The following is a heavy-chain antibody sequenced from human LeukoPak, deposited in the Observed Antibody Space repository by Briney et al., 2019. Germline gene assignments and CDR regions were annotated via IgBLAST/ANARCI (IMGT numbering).Heavy chain of an antibody. J-gene: IGHJ4*02. Sequence: GEALRHSCAASGCNRGNFSMNSVCQAPGKGLEWVSPITSSGSAIYYADSVKGRFTISRDNAKNSLYLQMNSLRAEDTAVYYCARDWKYKVDYWGQGTLVTVSS. CDR3: ARDWKYKVDY. CDR1: GCNRGNFS. D-gene: IGHD1-7*01. CDR2: ITSSGSAI. V-gene: IGHV3-21*01.